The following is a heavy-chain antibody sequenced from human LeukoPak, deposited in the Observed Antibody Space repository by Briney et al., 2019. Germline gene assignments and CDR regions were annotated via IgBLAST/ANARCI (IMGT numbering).Heavy chain of an antibody. CDR1: GGSFSSYY. Sequence: SETLSLTCAVYGGSFSSYYWSWIRQPPGKGLEYIGYIYYSGSTNYNPSLKSRVTISVDTSKDQFSLNLTSVTAADTAVYYCARLKCISTTCPSRYVMDVWGQGTTVTVSS. D-gene: IGHD2-2*01. CDR2: IYYSGST. J-gene: IGHJ6*02. V-gene: IGHV4-59*01. CDR3: ARLKCISTTCPSRYVMDV.